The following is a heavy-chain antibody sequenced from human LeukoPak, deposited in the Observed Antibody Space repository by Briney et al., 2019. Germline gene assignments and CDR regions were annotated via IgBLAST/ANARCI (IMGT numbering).Heavy chain of an antibody. J-gene: IGHJ6*03. Sequence: GGSLRLSCAASGFIFSNYGMHWVRQAPGKGLEWVAFIWYDGSNKFYADSVKGRCTISRDNSKNTLYLQMNSLRAEDTAVYYCAKTPMMITFGTQFYYMDVWGKGTTVTVSS. CDR1: GFIFSNYG. CDR2: IWYDGSNK. CDR3: AKTPMMITFGTQFYYMDV. D-gene: IGHD3-16*01. V-gene: IGHV3-30*02.